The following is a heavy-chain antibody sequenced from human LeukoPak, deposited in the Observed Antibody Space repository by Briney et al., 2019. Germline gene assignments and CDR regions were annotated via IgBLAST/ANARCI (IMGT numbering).Heavy chain of an antibody. Sequence: SSETLSLTCAVSGDSVSSSNYYWSWIRQPPGKGLEWIGYIYYGGNTNYNPSLQSRVTISVDTSKNQFSLKLTSVTAADTAVYYCARGVGAVYWYFDLWGRGTLVTVSS. CDR1: GDSVSSSNYY. V-gene: IGHV4-61*01. CDR3: ARGVGAVYWYFDL. J-gene: IGHJ2*01. CDR2: IYYGGNT. D-gene: IGHD1-26*01.